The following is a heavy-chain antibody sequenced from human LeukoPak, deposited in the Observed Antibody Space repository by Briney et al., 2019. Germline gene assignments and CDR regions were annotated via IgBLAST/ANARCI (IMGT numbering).Heavy chain of an antibody. CDR2: MKLDGSGE. CDR3: ARWARYCSSGSCYSWFDP. CDR1: GFTFSSYW. D-gene: IGHD2-15*01. V-gene: IGHV3-7*01. Sequence: GGSLRLSCAASGFTFSSYWMTWVRQAPGKGLEWVANMKLDGSGEYYVDSVKGRFTISSDNAKNSLYLQMNSLRVDDTAVYYCARWARYCSSGSCYSWFDPWGQGTLVTVSS. J-gene: IGHJ5*02.